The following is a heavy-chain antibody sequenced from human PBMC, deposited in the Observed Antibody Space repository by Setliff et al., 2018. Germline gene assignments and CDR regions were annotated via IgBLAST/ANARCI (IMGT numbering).Heavy chain of an antibody. CDR2: ISSSSSTI. CDR3: ARVAGRGRYWYFDL. Sequence: GGSLRLSCAASGFTFSSHSINWVRQAPGKGLEWVSYISSSSSTIYYADSVKGRFTISRDNAKNSLYLRMNSLRAEDTAVYYCARVAGRGRYWYFDLWGRGTLVTVSS. V-gene: IGHV3-48*04. CDR1: GFTFSSHS. J-gene: IGHJ2*01.